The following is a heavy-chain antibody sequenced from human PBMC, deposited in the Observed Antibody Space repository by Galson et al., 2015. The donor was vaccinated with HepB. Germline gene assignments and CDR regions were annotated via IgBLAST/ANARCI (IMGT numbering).Heavy chain of an antibody. J-gene: IGHJ4*01. CDR1: GFTFNRYG. CDR3: AREMAIAAPASFDL. Sequence: SLRLSCAVSGFTFNRYGMHWVRQAPGKGLEWVALIWSNGSNRYYSNSVMGRFTISRDNSKNTLYLEMNSLRAEDTAVYYCAREMAIAAPASFDLWGHGTLATVSS. CDR2: IWSNGSNR. V-gene: IGHV3-33*01. D-gene: IGHD6-25*01.